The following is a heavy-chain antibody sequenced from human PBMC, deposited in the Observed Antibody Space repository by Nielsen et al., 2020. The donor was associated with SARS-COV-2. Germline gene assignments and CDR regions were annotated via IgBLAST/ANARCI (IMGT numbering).Heavy chain of an antibody. CDR2: ISGDSYYI. J-gene: IGHJ4*02. D-gene: IGHD2-15*01. V-gene: IGHV3-21*01. Sequence: GGSLRLSCTGSGFTFSDYSMNWVRQAPGKGLEWVASISGDSYYIYYSELVKGRFTVSRDNGKNSLYLQMNTLRSEDTALYYCTRGFYSQSDYWGQGTLVTVSS. CDR3: TRGFYSQSDY. CDR1: GFTFSDYS.